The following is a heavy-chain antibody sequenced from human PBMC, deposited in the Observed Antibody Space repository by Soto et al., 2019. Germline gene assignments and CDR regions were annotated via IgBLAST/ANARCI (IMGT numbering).Heavy chain of an antibody. CDR2: IIPIFGTA. Sequence: QVQLVQSGAEVKKPGSSVKVSCKASGGTFSSYAISWVRQAPGQGLEWMGGIIPIFGTANYAQKFQGRVTITADESTSTAYMELSSLRSEDTAVYYCAGPYYYESSEYVDAFDIWGQGTMVTVSS. V-gene: IGHV1-69*12. CDR3: AGPYYYESSEYVDAFDI. D-gene: IGHD3-22*01. J-gene: IGHJ3*02. CDR1: GGTFSSYA.